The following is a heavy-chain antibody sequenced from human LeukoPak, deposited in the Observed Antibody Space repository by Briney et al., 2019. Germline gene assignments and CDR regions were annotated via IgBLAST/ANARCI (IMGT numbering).Heavy chain of an antibody. Sequence: SETLSLTCAVHGGSFSGYYWSWIRQPPGKGLEWIGEINHSGSTNYNPSLKSRVTISVDTSKDQFSLKLSSVTAADTAVYYCARGLGYCSGGSCYSGKYFQHWGQGTLVTVSS. CDR2: INHSGST. J-gene: IGHJ1*01. CDR3: ARGLGYCSGGSCYSGKYFQH. CDR1: GGSFSGYY. V-gene: IGHV4-34*01. D-gene: IGHD2-15*01.